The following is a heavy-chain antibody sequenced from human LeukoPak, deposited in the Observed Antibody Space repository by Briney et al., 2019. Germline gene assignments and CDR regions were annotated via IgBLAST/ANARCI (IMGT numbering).Heavy chain of an antibody. J-gene: IGHJ4*02. Sequence: SQTLSLTCAISGDSVPRYSAACDWITQSPSRGVEWLGSTYYRCKWYNNYAVSVKSRITINPDTYKNQFSLQLNSVTPEDTAVYYCAREDYYFDYWGQGTLVTVSS. CDR3: AREDYYFDY. V-gene: IGHV6-1*01. CDR2: TYYRCKWYN. CDR1: GDSVPRYSAA.